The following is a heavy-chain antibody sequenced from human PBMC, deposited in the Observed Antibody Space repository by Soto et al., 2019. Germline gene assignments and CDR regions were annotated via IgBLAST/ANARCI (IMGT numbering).Heavy chain of an antibody. CDR1: GFTFSSYA. V-gene: IGHV3-30-3*01. J-gene: IGHJ3*02. D-gene: IGHD1-26*01. Sequence: QVQLVESGGGVVQPGRSLRLSCAASGFTFSSYAMHWVRQAPGKGLEWVAVISYDGSNKYYADSVKGRFTISRDNSKNTLYLQMSSLRAEDTAVYYCARVTRGVSLAFDIRGQGTMVTVSS. CDR2: ISYDGSNK. CDR3: ARVTRGVSLAFDI.